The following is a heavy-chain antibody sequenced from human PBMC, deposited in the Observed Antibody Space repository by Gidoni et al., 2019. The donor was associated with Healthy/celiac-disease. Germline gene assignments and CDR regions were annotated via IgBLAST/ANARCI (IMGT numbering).Heavy chain of an antibody. Sequence: HVQLQQWGAGLLKPSETLSLTCAVYCGSFSGYYWSWIRKPPGKGLEWIGEINHSGSTNYNTSIKSRVTISVDTSKNQFSLKLSSVTAADTAVYYCARGTSPYIRGYFQHWGQGTLVTVSS. CDR3: ARGTSPYIRGYFQH. D-gene: IGHD3-3*01. V-gene: IGHV4-34*01. CDR2: INHSGST. CDR1: CGSFSGYY. J-gene: IGHJ1*01.